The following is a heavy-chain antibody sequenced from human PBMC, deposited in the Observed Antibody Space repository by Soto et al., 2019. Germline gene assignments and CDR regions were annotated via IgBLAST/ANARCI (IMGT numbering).Heavy chain of an antibody. Sequence: TLSLTSTVSGGSISSGDYYWSWIRQPPGKDLEWIGYIYYSGTTYYNPSHKSRVTISVDTSKNQFSLKLSSVTAADTAVYYCARVIHYYDSSGYYAICDYWGQGTLVTVSS. V-gene: IGHV4-30-4*01. J-gene: IGHJ4*02. CDR3: ARVIHYYDSSGYYAICDY. CDR2: IYYSGTT. CDR1: GGSISSGDYY. D-gene: IGHD3-22*01.